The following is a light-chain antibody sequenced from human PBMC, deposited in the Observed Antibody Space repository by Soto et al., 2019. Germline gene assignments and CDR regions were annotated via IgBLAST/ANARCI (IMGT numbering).Light chain of an antibody. Sequence: QSVLTQPPSVSAAPGQKVTISCSGSSSNIGNNFVTWYQQLPGTAPKLLIYDNNKRPSGIPDRFSGSQSGTSATLGITGLQTGDEAVYYCGSWDSSLTYVFGTGTKLTV. J-gene: IGLJ1*01. CDR1: SSNIGNNF. V-gene: IGLV1-51*01. CDR2: DNN. CDR3: GSWDSSLTYV.